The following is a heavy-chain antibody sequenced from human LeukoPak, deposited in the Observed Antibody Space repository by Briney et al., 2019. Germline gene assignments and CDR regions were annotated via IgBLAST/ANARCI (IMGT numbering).Heavy chain of an antibody. D-gene: IGHD5-12*01. CDR1: GGSISSYY. Sequence: SETLSLTCTVSGGSISSYYWSWIRQPPGKGLEWIGEINHSGSTNYNPSLKSRVTISVDTSKNQFSLKLSSVTAADTAVYYCARWVVATIKTYYFDYWGQGTLVTVSS. CDR2: INHSGST. CDR3: ARWVVATIKTYYFDY. J-gene: IGHJ4*02. V-gene: IGHV4-34*01.